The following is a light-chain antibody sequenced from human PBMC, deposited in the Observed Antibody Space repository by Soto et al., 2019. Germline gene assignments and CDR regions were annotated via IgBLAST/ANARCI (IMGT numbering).Light chain of an antibody. J-gene: IGLJ3*02. CDR1: SGHSSYA. CDR3: QTWGTGIPWV. Sequence: QPVLTQSPSASASLGASVKLTCTLSSGHSSYAIAWHQQQPEKGPRYLMKLNSDGSHSKGDGIPDRFSGSSSGAERYLTISRLQSEDEADSSCQTWGTGIPWVFGGGTKLPVL. V-gene: IGLV4-69*01. CDR2: LNSDGSH.